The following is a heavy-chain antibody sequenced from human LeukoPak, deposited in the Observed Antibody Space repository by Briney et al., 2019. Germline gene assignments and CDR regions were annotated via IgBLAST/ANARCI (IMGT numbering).Heavy chain of an antibody. CDR1: GGSISSYY. V-gene: IGHV4-59*01. Sequence: TSETLSLTCTVSGGSISSYYWSWIRQPPGKGLEWIGYIYYSGSTNYNPSLKSRVTISVDTSKNQFSLKLSSVTAADTAVYYCASAYCSGGSCYSGYWGQGTLVTVSS. CDR3: ASAYCSGGSCYSGY. CDR2: IYYSGST. J-gene: IGHJ4*02. D-gene: IGHD2-15*01.